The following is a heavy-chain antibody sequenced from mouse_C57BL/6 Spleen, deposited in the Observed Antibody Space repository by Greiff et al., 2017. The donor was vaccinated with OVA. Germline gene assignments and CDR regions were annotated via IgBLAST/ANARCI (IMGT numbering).Heavy chain of an antibody. CDR2: SRNKANDYTT. Sequence: DVKLVESGGGLVQSGRSLRLSCATSGFTFSDFYMEWVRQAPGKGLEWIAASRNKANDYTTEYSASVKGRFIVSRDTSQSILYLQMNALRAEDTAIYYCARGSWDEDYFDYWGQGTTLTVSS. CDR3: ARGSWDEDYFDY. V-gene: IGHV7-1*01. J-gene: IGHJ2*01. D-gene: IGHD4-1*01. CDR1: GFTFSDFY.